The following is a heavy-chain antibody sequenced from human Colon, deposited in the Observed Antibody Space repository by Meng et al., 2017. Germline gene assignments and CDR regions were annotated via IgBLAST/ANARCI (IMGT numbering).Heavy chain of an antibody. CDR1: GCSGSASSHY. Sequence: RVVRSSALLSPTINVCGCSGSASSHYCGCIRPPARRRLWRIGYLFNSSTTQYHPPIKRRVSTLVATTKNEFYLLLSSATAADTAVYYCASLFSGWLFFHDYWGQGILVTVSS. V-gene: IGHV4-61*10. CDR2: LFNSSTT. CDR3: ASLFSGWLFFHDY. D-gene: IGHD6-19*01. J-gene: IGHJ4*02.